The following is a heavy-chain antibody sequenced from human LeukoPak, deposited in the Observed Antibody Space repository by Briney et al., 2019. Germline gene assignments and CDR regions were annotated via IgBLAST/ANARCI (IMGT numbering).Heavy chain of an antibody. CDR2: IYPGDSDT. CDR1: GYSFTSYW. J-gene: IGHJ6*02. V-gene: IGHV5-51*01. CDR3: ARHHTSSGWYGYYYYGMDV. Sequence: GESLKISCKGSGYSFTSYWIGWVRQMPGKGLEWMGIIYPGDSDTRYSPSFQGQVTTSADKSISTAYLQWSSLKASDTAMYYCARHHTSSGWYGYYYYGMDVWGQGTTVTVSS. D-gene: IGHD6-19*01.